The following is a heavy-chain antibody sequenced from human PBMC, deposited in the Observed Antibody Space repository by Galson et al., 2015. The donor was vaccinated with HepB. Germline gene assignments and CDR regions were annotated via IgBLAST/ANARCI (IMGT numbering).Heavy chain of an antibody. J-gene: IGHJ4*02. V-gene: IGHV3-48*03. CDR2: ISSSGSTI. CDR1: GFTFISYE. CDR3: ARTIY. Sequence: SLRLSCAASGFTFISYEMNWVRQAPGKGLEWASYISSSGSTIYYACSVKGRFTISRDNAKNSLYLQMNSLRAEDTAVYYCARTIYWGQGTLVTVSS. D-gene: IGHD5-24*01.